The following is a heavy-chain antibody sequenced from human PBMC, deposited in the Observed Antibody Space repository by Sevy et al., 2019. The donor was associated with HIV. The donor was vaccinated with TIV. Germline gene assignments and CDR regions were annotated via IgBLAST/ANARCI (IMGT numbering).Heavy chain of an antibody. D-gene: IGHD3-22*01. CDR3: ARVYRDSSAVQAFDI. Sequence: ASVKVSCKASGGTFTSYGLSWVRQAPGQGLEWVGIFIPIFGTTNYTERFQGRVTITADESTGTVYMELSSLRSEGTTVYYCARVYRDSSAVQAFDIWGQGTMVTVSS. J-gene: IGHJ3*02. V-gene: IGHV1-69*13. CDR1: GGTFTSYG. CDR2: FIPIFGTT.